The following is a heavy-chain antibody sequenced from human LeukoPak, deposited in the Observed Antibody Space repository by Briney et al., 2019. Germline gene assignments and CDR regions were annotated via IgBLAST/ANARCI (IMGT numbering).Heavy chain of an antibody. CDR3: ARSLSYYYDSSGYYLAAPPYYYYYGMDV. CDR1: GGSMSSSSYS. J-gene: IGHJ6*02. CDR2: IYYSGST. Sequence: SETLSLTCTVSGGSMSSSSYSWGWIRQPPGKGLEWIGSIYYSGSTYYNPSLKSRVTISVDTSKNQFSLKLSSVTAADTAVYYCARSLSYYYDSSGYYLAAPPYYYYYGMDVWGQGTTVTVSS. V-gene: IGHV4-39*01. D-gene: IGHD3-22*01.